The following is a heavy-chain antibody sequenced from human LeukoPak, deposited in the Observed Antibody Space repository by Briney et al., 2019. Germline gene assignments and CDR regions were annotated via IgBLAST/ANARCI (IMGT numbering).Heavy chain of an antibody. D-gene: IGHD5-18*01. CDR2: IYTSGST. CDR3: ASSLLGTAMADDAFDI. J-gene: IGHJ3*02. Sequence: SETLSLTCTVSGGSISSYYWSWIRQPAGKGLEWIGRIYTSGSTNYNPSLKSRVTMSVDTSKNQFSLKLSYVTAADTAVYYCASSLLGTAMADDAFDIWGQGTMVTVSS. V-gene: IGHV4-4*07. CDR1: GGSISSYY.